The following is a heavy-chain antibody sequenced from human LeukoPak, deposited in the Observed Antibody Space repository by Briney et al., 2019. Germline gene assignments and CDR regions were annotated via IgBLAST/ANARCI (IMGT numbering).Heavy chain of an antibody. V-gene: IGHV4-39*07. CDR1: GGSISSSSYY. CDR3: ARDNLDYGGNTGPYYGMDV. J-gene: IGHJ6*02. Sequence: PSETLSLTCTVSGGSISSSSYYWSWIRQPPGKGLEWIGEINHSGSTNYNPSLKSRVTISVDTSKNQFSLKLSSVTAADTAVYYCARDNLDYGGNTGPYYGMDVWGQGTTVTVSS. CDR2: INHSGST. D-gene: IGHD4-23*01.